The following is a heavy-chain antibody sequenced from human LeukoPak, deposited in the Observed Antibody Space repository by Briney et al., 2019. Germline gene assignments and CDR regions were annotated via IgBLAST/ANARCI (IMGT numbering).Heavy chain of an antibody. Sequence: SVKVPCKASGGTFSSYAISWVRQAPGQGLEWMGRIIPILGIANYAQKFQGRVTMTEDTSTDTAYMELSSLRSEDTAVYYCATEAPGAFDIWGQGTMVTVSS. V-gene: IGHV1-69*04. CDR3: ATEAPGAFDI. CDR1: GGTFSSYA. CDR2: IIPILGIA. J-gene: IGHJ3*02.